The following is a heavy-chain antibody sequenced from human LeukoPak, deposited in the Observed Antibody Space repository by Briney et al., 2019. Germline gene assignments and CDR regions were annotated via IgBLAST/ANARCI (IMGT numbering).Heavy chain of an antibody. CDR1: GFTFSSYG. Sequence: GGSLRLSCAASGFTFSSYGMHWVRQAPGKGLEWVAVISYDGSNKYYADSVKGRFTISRDNAKNSLYLQMNSLRAEDTAVYYCARAPSPLAVAGTDYWGQGTLVTVSS. CDR3: ARAPSPLAVAGTDY. V-gene: IGHV3-30*03. CDR2: ISYDGSNK. J-gene: IGHJ4*02. D-gene: IGHD6-19*01.